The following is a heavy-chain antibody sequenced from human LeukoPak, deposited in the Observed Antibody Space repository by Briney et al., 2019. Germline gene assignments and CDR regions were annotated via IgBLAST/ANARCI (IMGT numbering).Heavy chain of an antibody. CDR2: IIPIFGTA. V-gene: IGHV1-69*05. J-gene: IGHJ5*02. D-gene: IGHD3-22*01. CDR1: GGTFSSYA. Sequence: GASVKVSCKASGGTFSSYAISWVRQAPGQGLEWMGGIIPIFGTANYAQQFQGRVTITTDESTSTAYMELRSLRSDDTAVYYCARDYIADDSSGYYYSWFDPWGQGTLVTVSS. CDR3: ARDYIADDSSGYYYSWFDP.